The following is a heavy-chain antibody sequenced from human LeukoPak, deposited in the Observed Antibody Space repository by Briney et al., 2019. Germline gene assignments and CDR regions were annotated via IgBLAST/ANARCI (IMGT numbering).Heavy chain of an antibody. J-gene: IGHJ3*02. D-gene: IGHD5-12*01. CDR2: ISGRGSST. CDR1: GFTFSSYA. Sequence: GGSLRLSCAASGFTFSSYAMNWVRQAPGKGLEWVPGISGRGSSTYYADSVKGRFTISRDNSKNTLYLQMNSLRAEDTALYYCAKDEKDSGYGLDAFDIWGQGTMVTVSS. V-gene: IGHV3-23*01. CDR3: AKDEKDSGYGLDAFDI.